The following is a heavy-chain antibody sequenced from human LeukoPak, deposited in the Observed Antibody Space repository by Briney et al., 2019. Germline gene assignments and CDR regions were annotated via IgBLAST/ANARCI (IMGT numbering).Heavy chain of an antibody. CDR3: ARDPAYYDSSGYSHYYGMDV. CDR1: GFTFSSYA. Sequence: GGSLRLSCAASGFTFSSYAMHWVRQAPGKGLEWVAVISYDGSNKYYPDSVKGRFTISRDNSKNTLYLQMNSLRAEDPAVYYCARDPAYYDSSGYSHYYGMDVWGQGTTVTVSS. V-gene: IGHV3-30-3*01. J-gene: IGHJ6*02. CDR2: ISYDGSNK. D-gene: IGHD3-22*01.